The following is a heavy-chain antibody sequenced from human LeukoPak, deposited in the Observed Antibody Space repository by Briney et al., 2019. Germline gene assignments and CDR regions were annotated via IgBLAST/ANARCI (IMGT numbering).Heavy chain of an antibody. CDR2: IIPILGIA. CDR3: ARGAGMTDFDY. CDR1: GGTFSSYA. J-gene: IGHJ4*02. D-gene: IGHD2-21*02. Sequence: SVKVSCKASGGTFSSYAISWVRQAPGQGLEWMGRIIPILGIANYAQKFQGRVTITADKSTSTAYMELSSLRSEDTAVYYCARGAGMTDFDYWGQGTLVTVSS. V-gene: IGHV1-69*04.